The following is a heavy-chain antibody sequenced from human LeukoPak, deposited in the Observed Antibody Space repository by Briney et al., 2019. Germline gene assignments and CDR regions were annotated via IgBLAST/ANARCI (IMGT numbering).Heavy chain of an antibody. Sequence: SETLSLTCTVSGASITSYYWSWIRQPPGKGLEWIGYIYYSGITNYNPPLKSRVTISVDTSMNQFSLKLSSVTAADTAVYYCARDRSYGYFDYWGQGTLVTVSS. CDR1: GASITSYY. D-gene: IGHD5-18*01. CDR2: IYYSGIT. J-gene: IGHJ4*02. CDR3: ARDRSYGYFDY. V-gene: IGHV4-59*01.